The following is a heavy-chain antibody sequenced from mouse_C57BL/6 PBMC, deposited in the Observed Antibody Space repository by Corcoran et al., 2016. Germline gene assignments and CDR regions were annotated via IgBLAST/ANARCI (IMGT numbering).Heavy chain of an antibody. CDR1: GYAFSSYW. CDR2: IYPGDGDT. D-gene: IGHD1-1*01. J-gene: IGHJ1*03. CDR3: ARNPFTTVVANWYFDV. V-gene: IGHV1-80*01. Sequence: QVQLQQSGAELVKPGASVKISCKASGYAFSSYWMNWVKQRPGKGLEWIGQIYPGDGDTNYNGKFKGKATLTADKSSSKAYMQLSSLTSEDSAVYFCARNPFTTVVANWYFDVWGTGTTVTVSS.